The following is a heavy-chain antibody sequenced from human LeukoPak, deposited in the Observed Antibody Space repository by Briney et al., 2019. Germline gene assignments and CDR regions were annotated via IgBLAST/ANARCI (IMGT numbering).Heavy chain of an antibody. J-gene: IGHJ3*01. CDR2: ISYDGSNK. CDR3: ARDLMEVVRIQLSYSPTTAIVSLRF. V-gene: IGHV3-30*04. CDR1: GFTFSSYA. Sequence: PGGSLRLSCAASGFTFSSYAMHWVRQAPGKGLEWVAVISYDGSNKYYADSVKGRFTISRDNSKNTLYLQMNSLRAEDTAVYYCARDLMEVVRIQLSYSPTTAIVSLRFWGQGTMVTVSS. D-gene: IGHD5-18*01.